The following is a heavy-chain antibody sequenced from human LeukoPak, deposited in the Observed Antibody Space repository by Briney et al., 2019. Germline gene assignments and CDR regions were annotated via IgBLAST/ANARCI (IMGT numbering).Heavy chain of an antibody. CDR1: GGTFSSYA. CDR2: IIPIFGTA. Sequence: SVTVSCKASGGTFSSYAISWVRQAPGQGLEWMGGIIPIFGTANYAQKFQGRVTITTDESTSTAYMELSSLRSEDTAVYYCARVPIMVGATTNYYYYYYMDVWGKGTTVTVSS. CDR3: ARVPIMVGATTNYYYYYYMDV. V-gene: IGHV1-69*05. J-gene: IGHJ6*03. D-gene: IGHD1-26*01.